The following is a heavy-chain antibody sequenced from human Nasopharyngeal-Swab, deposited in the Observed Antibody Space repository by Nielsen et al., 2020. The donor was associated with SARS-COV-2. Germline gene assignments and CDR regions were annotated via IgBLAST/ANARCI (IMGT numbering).Heavy chain of an antibody. Sequence: WIRQPPGKGLEWIGYIYYSGSTYYNPSLKSRVTISVDTSKNQFSLKLSSVTAADTAVYYCARDYYDSSGYPNRGYMDVWGKGTTVTASS. CDR2: IYYSGST. V-gene: IGHV4-31*02. D-gene: IGHD3-22*01. CDR3: ARDYYDSSGYPNRGYMDV. J-gene: IGHJ6*03.